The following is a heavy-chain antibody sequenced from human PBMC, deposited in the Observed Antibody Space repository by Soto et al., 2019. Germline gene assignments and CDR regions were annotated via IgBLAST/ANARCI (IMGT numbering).Heavy chain of an antibody. V-gene: IGHV4-39*01. Sequence: SGTLSLTCTVSGGSISSSSYYWGWIRQPPGKGLEWIGSIYYSGSTYYNPSLKSRVTISVDTSKNQFSLKLSSVTAADTAVYYCARVVLLWFGESKGYFDYWGQGTLVTVPS. CDR1: GGSISSSSYY. D-gene: IGHD3-10*01. J-gene: IGHJ4*02. CDR2: IYYSGST. CDR3: ARVVLLWFGESKGYFDY.